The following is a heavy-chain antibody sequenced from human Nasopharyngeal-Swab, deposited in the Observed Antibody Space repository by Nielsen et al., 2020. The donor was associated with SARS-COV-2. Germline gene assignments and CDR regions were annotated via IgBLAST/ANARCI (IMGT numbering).Heavy chain of an antibody. D-gene: IGHD2-15*01. Sequence: GGSLRLSCKISGYSVTNYWIYWVRQMPGKGLEWVGRVDPKDPRDSSGNYGPAFQGHVTISLDRSINTAYLQWSGLKASDTAIYYCASIVVVRTTPVYGVDVWGQGTTVNVSS. CDR2: VDPKDPRDSSG. CDR3: ASIVVVRTTPVYGVDV. J-gene: IGHJ6*02. V-gene: IGHV5-10-1*01. CDR1: GYSVTNYW.